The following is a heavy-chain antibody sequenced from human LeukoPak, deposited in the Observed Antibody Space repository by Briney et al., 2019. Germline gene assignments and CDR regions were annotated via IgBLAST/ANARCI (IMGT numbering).Heavy chain of an antibody. Sequence: GGSLRLSCAASGFTFSSYGMSWVRQVPGKGLVWVSRINSDGSRTNYVDSAKGRFTISRDNAKNTLFLQMNSLRAEDTAVYYCARGNFYSGSGSSPLDYWGQGTLVTVSS. CDR2: INSDGSRT. D-gene: IGHD3-10*01. V-gene: IGHV3-74*01. J-gene: IGHJ4*02. CDR1: GFTFSSYG. CDR3: ARGNFYSGSGSSPLDY.